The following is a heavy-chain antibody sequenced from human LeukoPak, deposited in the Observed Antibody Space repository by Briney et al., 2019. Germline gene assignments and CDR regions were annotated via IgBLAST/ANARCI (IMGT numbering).Heavy chain of an antibody. CDR3: ARDRDWAFDI. V-gene: IGHV3-48*02. CDR2: ITHTGTTI. J-gene: IGHJ3*02. D-gene: IGHD3-9*01. Sequence: GGSLRLSYAASGFTFSSFSMNWVRQAPGKGLEWLSYITHTGTTIYYADSVKGRFTISRDNGKNSLDLQMNSLRDEDTAVYYCARDRDWAFDIWGQGTVVTVSS. CDR1: GFTFSSFS.